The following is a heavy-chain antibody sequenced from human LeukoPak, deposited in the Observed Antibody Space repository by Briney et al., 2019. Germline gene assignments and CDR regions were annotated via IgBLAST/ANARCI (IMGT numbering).Heavy chain of an antibody. Sequence: GGSLRLSCAASGFTFSSYDMHWVRQAPGKGLEWVAVIWYDGSNKYYADSVKGRFTISRDNSKNTLYLQMNSLRAEDTAVYYCARDKGAARPLFYWGQGTLVIVSS. J-gene: IGHJ4*02. CDR2: IWYDGSNK. CDR1: GFTFSSYD. D-gene: IGHD1-26*01. V-gene: IGHV3-33*01. CDR3: ARDKGAARPLFY.